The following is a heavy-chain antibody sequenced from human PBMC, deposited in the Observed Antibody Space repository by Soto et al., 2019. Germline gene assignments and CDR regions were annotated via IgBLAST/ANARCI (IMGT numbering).Heavy chain of an antibody. V-gene: IGHV3-30-3*01. D-gene: IGHD2-15*01. CDR3: ARDPRRYCSGGSCYSYFDY. Sequence: QVQLVESGGGVVQPGRSLRLSCAASGFTFSSYAMHWVRQAPGKGLEWVAVISYDGSNKYYADSVKGRFTISRDNSKNSLYLQMNSLRAEDTAVYYCARDPRRYCSGGSCYSYFDYWGQGTLVTVSS. CDR1: GFTFSSYA. CDR2: ISYDGSNK. J-gene: IGHJ4*02.